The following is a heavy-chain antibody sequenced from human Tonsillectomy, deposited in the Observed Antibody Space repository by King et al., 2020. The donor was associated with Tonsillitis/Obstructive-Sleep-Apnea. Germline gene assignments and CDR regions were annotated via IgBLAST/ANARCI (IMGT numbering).Heavy chain of an antibody. J-gene: IGHJ5*02. Sequence: QLQESGPGLVKPSQTLSLTCTFSGGSISRGGYYWSWSRQHPGKGLEWIGYIYYSGSTHYNPSLKSRVTISVDTSKNQFSLKLSSVTAADTAVYYCARISNWFDPWGQGTLVTVSS. V-gene: IGHV4-31*03. D-gene: IGHD3-3*01. CDR2: IYYSGST. CDR1: GGSISRGGYY. CDR3: ARISNWFDP.